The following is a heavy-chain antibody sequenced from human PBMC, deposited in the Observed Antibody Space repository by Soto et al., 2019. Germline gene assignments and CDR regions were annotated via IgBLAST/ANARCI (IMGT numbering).Heavy chain of an antibody. CDR1: GGSISSGGFY. CDR2: IYWSGST. D-gene: IGHD3-10*01. Sequence: QVQLQESGPGLVKPSQTLSLTCTVSGGSISSGGFYWSWIRQHPGKGLEWIGYIYWSGSTYYNPALKSRVTISVDTSKNQFSLKLSSVTAADTGVYYCARARFGEELNWGQGTLVTVSS. J-gene: IGHJ4*02. CDR3: ARARFGEELN. V-gene: IGHV4-31*03.